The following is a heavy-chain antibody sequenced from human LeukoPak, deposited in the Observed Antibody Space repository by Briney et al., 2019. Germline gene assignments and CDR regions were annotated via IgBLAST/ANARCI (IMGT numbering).Heavy chain of an antibody. CDR1: GFTFSSYE. J-gene: IGHJ4*02. V-gene: IGHV3-48*03. CDR3: ARASSPFNTYYYDSSGYYYGGIDY. CDR2: ISNNSSYI. Sequence: PGGSLRVSCAASGFTFSSYEMNWVRQAPGKGLEWVGSISNNSSYIYYADSVKGRFTISSDNAKNSMYMEMNSLRAEDTAVYYCARASSPFNTYYYDSSGYYYGGIDYWGQGTLVTVSS. D-gene: IGHD3-22*01.